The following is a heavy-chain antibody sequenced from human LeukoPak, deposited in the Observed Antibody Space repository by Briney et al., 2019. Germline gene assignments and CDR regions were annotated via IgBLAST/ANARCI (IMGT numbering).Heavy chain of an antibody. D-gene: IGHD6-19*01. CDR2: ISYDGSNK. Sequence: GRSLRLSWAASGFTFSSYGMHWVRQAPGKGLEWVAVISYDGSNKYYADSVKGRFTISRDNSKNTLYLQMNSLRAEDTAVYYCAKVEVYSSGWYRGFYGMNVWGQGTTVTVSS. CDR1: GFTFSSYG. V-gene: IGHV3-30*18. J-gene: IGHJ6*02. CDR3: AKVEVYSSGWYRGFYGMNV.